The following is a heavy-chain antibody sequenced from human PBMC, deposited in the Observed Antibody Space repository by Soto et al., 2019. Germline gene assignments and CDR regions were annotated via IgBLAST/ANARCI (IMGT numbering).Heavy chain of an antibody. CDR1: GMRISTTGGG. D-gene: IGHD2-21*02. Sequence: SGPTMVNPTQTLTLTCTFSGMRISTTGGGVGWIRQPQGKALEWLALIYWDGDQRYSPSLRSRLTITKDTSPNQVVLTMTDMDPVDTATYYCVQSRCGGDCLQSYSSHSYYGLDVWGQGTTVTV. CDR3: VQSRCGGDCLQSYSSHSYYGLDV. CDR2: IYWDGDQ. J-gene: IGHJ6*02. V-gene: IGHV2-5*02.